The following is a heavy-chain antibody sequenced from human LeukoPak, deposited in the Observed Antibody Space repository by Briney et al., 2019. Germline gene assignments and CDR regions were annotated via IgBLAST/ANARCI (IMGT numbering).Heavy chain of an antibody. J-gene: IGHJ4*02. D-gene: IGHD6-19*01. CDR3: ARDREWLMGY. Sequence: GGSLRLSCAASGFTFSSYAMHWVRQAPGKGLEWVAVISYDGSNKYYADSVKGRFTISRDNSKNTLYLQMNSPRAEDTAVYYCARDREWLMGYWGQGTLVTVSS. CDR2: ISYDGSNK. V-gene: IGHV3-30-3*01. CDR1: GFTFSSYA.